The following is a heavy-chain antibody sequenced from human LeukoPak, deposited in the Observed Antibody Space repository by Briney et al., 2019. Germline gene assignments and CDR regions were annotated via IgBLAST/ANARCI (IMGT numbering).Heavy chain of an antibody. V-gene: IGHV3-23*01. J-gene: IGHJ6*02. CDR1: GFTFSSYA. CDR2: ISGSGGST. D-gene: IGHD3-22*01. CDR3: AKEFGHYDSSGYYYYYYGMDV. Sequence: GGSLRLSCAASGFTFSSYAMSWVRQAPGKGLEWVSAISGSGGSTYYADSVKGRLTISRDNSKNTLYLQMNSLRAEDTAVYYCAKEFGHYDSSGYYYYYYGMDVWGQGTTVTVSS.